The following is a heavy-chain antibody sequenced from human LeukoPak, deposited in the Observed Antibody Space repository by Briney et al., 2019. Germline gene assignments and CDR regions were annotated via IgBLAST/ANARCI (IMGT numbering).Heavy chain of an antibody. CDR2: ISGSGGST. D-gene: IGHD5-24*01. V-gene: IGHV3-23*01. Sequence: GGSLRLSCAASGFTFSSYAMSWVRQAPGKGLEWVSAISGSGGSTYYADSVKGRFTISRDNSKNTLYLQMNSQRAEDTAVYYCAKDLEMATTFDYWGQGTLVTVSS. J-gene: IGHJ4*02. CDR3: AKDLEMATTFDY. CDR1: GFTFSSYA.